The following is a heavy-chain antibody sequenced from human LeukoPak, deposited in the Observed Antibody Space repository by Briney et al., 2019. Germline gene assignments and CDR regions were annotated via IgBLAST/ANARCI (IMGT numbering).Heavy chain of an antibody. CDR3: ARQGSGWSFDY. V-gene: IGHV5-10-1*01. J-gene: IGHJ4*02. CDR1: GYSFTRYW. CDR2: IDPSDSYT. Sequence: GESLKISCKGSGYSFTRYWISWVRQLPGKGLEWMGTIDPSDSYTKYSPAFQGHVTISADKSTSTAYLQWSSLKASDTAIYYCARQGSGWSFDYWGQGTLVTVSS. D-gene: IGHD6-19*01.